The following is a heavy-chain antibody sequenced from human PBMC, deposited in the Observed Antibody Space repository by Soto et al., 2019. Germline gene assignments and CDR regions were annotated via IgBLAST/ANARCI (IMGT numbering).Heavy chain of an antibody. CDR1: GFTFSSYS. Sequence: GGSLRLSCAASGFTFSSYSMNWVRQAPGKGLEWVSYISSSSSTIYYADSVKGRFTISRDNAKNSLYLQMNSLRAEDTAVYYCARAESYRFCSSTSCYDAFDIWGQGTMVTVSS. V-gene: IGHV3-48*04. J-gene: IGHJ3*02. CDR2: ISSSSSTI. CDR3: ARAESYRFCSSTSCYDAFDI. D-gene: IGHD2-2*01.